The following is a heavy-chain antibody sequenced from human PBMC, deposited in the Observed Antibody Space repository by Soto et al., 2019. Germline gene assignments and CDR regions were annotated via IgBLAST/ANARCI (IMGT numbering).Heavy chain of an antibody. CDR3: ARDRNGYNDNVDY. Sequence: QVQLVESGGGVVQPGRSLRLSCAASGFTFSSYAMHWVRQAPGKGLEWVAVISYDGSNKYYADSVKGRFTISRDNSKNTLYLQMNSLRDEDTAVYYCARDRNGYNDNVDYWGQGTLVTVSS. J-gene: IGHJ4*02. V-gene: IGHV3-30-3*01. CDR2: ISYDGSNK. D-gene: IGHD3-22*01. CDR1: GFTFSSYA.